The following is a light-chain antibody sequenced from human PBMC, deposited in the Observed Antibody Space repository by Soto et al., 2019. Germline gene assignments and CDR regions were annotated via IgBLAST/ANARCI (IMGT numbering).Light chain of an antibody. CDR3: QQYHTYWT. Sequence: DIQMTKSPSTLSASLGDRVSITCRASQSISGWLAWYQQKPGKAPKLLIYDASSLESGVPSRFSGSGSATEFTLIISDLQPDDFATYFCQQYHTYWTFGQGTKVDIK. CDR2: DAS. J-gene: IGKJ1*01. V-gene: IGKV1-5*01. CDR1: QSISGW.